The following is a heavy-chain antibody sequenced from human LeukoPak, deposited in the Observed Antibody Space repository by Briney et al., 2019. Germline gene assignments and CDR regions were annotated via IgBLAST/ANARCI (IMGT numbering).Heavy chain of an antibody. CDR1: GGSISSYY. J-gene: IGHJ3*02. CDR2: IYYSGST. D-gene: IGHD2-15*01. CDR3: ARQLGYCSGGSCYDLENDAFDI. V-gene: IGHV4-59*08. Sequence: KTSETLSLTCTVSGGSISSYYWSWIRQPPGKGLEWIGYIYYSGSTNYNPSLKSRVTISVDTSKNQFSLKLSSVTAADTAVYYCARQLGYCSGGSCYDLENDAFDIWGQGTMVTVSS.